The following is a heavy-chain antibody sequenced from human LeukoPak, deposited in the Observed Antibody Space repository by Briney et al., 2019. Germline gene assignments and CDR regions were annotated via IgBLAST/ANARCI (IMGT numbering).Heavy chain of an antibody. CDR1: GFTFSSFG. V-gene: IGHV3-33*01. Sequence: GGSLRLSCAASGFTFSSFGMHWVRQAPGKGLEWVALMWYDGSNKYYADSVKGRFTISRDISKNSLYLQMNSLRAEDTAVYYCTGKAAPGVGSWFDPWGQGTLVTVSS. J-gene: IGHJ5*02. CDR3: TGKAAPGVGSWFDP. CDR2: MWYDGSNK. D-gene: IGHD6-6*01.